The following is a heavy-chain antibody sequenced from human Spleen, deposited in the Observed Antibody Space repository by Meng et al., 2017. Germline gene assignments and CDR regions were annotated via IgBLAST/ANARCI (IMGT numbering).Heavy chain of an antibody. CDR2: IPYDGSNT. V-gene: IGHV3-30*03. J-gene: IGHJ3*02. CDR1: GFTFSSDW. Sequence: GGSLRLSCAASGFTFSSDWMRWVRQAPGKGLEWVAVIPYDGSNTYYADSVKGRFTISRDNSKNTLYLQMNSLRAEDTAVYYCARVPEPDIVLMVYASVAFDIWGQGTMVTVSS. D-gene: IGHD2-8*01. CDR3: ARVPEPDIVLMVYASVAFDI.